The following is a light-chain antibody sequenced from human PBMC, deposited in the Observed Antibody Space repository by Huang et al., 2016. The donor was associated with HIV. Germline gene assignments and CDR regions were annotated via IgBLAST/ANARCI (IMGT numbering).Light chain of an antibody. Sequence: DIQMTQSPSTLSASVGDRVTITCRASQSISNWLAWYQQKPGKAPQLLIYDASSLQSGVPSRFSGSGSGTEFTLTISSLQPDDFATYYCQHYYSYPWTFGQGTKVEIK. V-gene: IGKV1-5*01. J-gene: IGKJ1*01. CDR3: QHYYSYPWT. CDR2: DAS. CDR1: QSISNW.